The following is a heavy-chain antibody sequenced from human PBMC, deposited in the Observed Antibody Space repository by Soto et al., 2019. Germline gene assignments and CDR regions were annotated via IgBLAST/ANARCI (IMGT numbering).Heavy chain of an antibody. CDR2: IIPILGIA. Sequence: QVQLVQSGAEVTKPGSSVKVSCKASGGTFSSYTVSWVRQVPGQGLEWMGRIIPILGIANYAQKFQGGVTITADKSTSTAYMELSSLRSEDTAVYYCARGGVAGFDYWGQGTLVTVSS. J-gene: IGHJ4*02. CDR3: ARGGVAGFDY. D-gene: IGHD6-19*01. CDR1: GGTFSSYT. V-gene: IGHV1-69*02.